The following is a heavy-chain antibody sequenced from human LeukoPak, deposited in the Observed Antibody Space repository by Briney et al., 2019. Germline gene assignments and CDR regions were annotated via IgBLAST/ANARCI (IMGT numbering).Heavy chain of an antibody. CDR1: GFTLGNYG. D-gene: IGHD5-24*01. CDR2: ISYDGSNE. J-gene: IGHJ4*02. Sequence: GRSLRLSCAASGFTLGNYGMHWVRQAPGKGLEWVASISYDGSNEYYGDSVKGRFSVSRDNSKNTLYLHMNSLRAEDTAVYYCAKEREMATRYYFDYWGQGTLVTVSS. CDR3: AKEREMATRYYFDY. V-gene: IGHV3-30*18.